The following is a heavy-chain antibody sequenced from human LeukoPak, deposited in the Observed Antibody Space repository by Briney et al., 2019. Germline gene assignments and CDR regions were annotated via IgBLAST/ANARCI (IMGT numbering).Heavy chain of an antibody. CDR3: ASLGVNYGDYAGWFDP. Sequence: GESLKISCKGSGYSFTSYWIGWVRQMPGKGLEWMGIIYPGDSDTRYSPSFQGQVTISADKSISTAYLQWSSLKASDTAMYYCASLGVNYGDYAGWFDPWGQGTLVTVSS. J-gene: IGHJ5*02. CDR2: IYPGDSDT. D-gene: IGHD4-17*01. V-gene: IGHV5-51*01. CDR1: GYSFTSYW.